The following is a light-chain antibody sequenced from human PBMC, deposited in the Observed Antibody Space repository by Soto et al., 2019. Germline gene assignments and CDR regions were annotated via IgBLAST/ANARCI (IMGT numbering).Light chain of an antibody. CDR1: QSLSGGY. Sequence: EIVLTQSPGTLYLSPGERATLSCRASQSLSGGYLAWFQQKPGQTPRLLIYSASNWATGIPDRFSGSGSGTYITLTISRLAPEDFVVYYCQQNGYLPNTFGQGTRLEIK. CDR2: SAS. V-gene: IGKV3-20*01. J-gene: IGKJ5*01. CDR3: QQNGYLPNT.